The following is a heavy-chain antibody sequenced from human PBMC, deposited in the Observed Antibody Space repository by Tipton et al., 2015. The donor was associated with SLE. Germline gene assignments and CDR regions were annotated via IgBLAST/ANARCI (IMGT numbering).Heavy chain of an antibody. CDR3: TREGYSSADYFFGMDV. CDR2: IKHDGSEA. J-gene: IGHJ6*02. D-gene: IGHD6-25*01. CDR1: GFTFNSYW. Sequence: GSLRLSCAGSGFTFNSYWMSWVRQAPGEGLVWVADIKHDGSEAHYVETVKGRFTISRDNAKNSVHLQMNSLRVEDTAVYFCTREGYSSADYFFGMDVWGQGTTVIVSS. V-gene: IGHV3-7*01.